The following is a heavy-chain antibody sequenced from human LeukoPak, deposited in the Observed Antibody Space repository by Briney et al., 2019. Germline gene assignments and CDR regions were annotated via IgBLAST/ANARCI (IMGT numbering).Heavy chain of an antibody. J-gene: IGHJ4*02. CDR3: AKALRPVVVITTDFDY. D-gene: IGHD3-22*01. Sequence: GGSLRLSCAASGFTFSSYGMHWVRQAPGKGLEWVAVISYDGSNKYYADSVKGRFTISRDNSKNTLYLQMNSLRAEDTAVYYCAKALRPVVVITTDFDYWGQGTLVTVSS. V-gene: IGHV3-30*18. CDR2: ISYDGSNK. CDR1: GFTFSSYG.